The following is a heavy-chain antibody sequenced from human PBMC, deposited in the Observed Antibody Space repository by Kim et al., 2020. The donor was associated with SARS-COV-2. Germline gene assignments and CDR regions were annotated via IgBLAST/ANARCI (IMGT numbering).Heavy chain of an antibody. V-gene: IGHV3-23*01. D-gene: IGHD5-18*01. Sequence: GGSLRLSCAASGFTFSSYAMTWVRQAPGKGLEWVSAIIASGGTTYYADSVKGRFTISRDNSKNTVYLQMNSPRAEDTAVYYCAKSDGYSYGRYYFDYWGQGTLVTVSS. CDR1: GFTFSSYA. CDR2: IIASGGTT. CDR3: AKSDGYSYGRYYFDY. J-gene: IGHJ4*02.